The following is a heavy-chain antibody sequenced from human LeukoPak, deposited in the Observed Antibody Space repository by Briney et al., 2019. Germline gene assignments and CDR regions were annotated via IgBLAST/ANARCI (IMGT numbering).Heavy chain of an antibody. D-gene: IGHD3-10*01. Sequence: SETLSLTCTVPGGSISSSSYYWGWIRQPPGKGLEWIGIIYYSGSTYYNPSLKSRLTISVDTSKNQFSLKVSSVTAADTAVYYCARHRAGGSGMAVDYWGQGTLVTVST. CDR3: ARHRAGGSGMAVDY. J-gene: IGHJ4*02. CDR2: IYYSGST. V-gene: IGHV4-39*01. CDR1: GGSISSSSYY.